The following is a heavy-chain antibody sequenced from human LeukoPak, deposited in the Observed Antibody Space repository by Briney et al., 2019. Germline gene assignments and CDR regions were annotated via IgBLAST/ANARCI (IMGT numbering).Heavy chain of an antibody. D-gene: IGHD6-19*01. V-gene: IGHV4-38-2*01. CDR1: GYSISSGYY. Sequence: SETLSLTCAVSGYSISSGYYWGWIRQPPGKGLEWIGSIYHSGSTYYNPSLKSRVAISVDTSKNQFSLKLSSVTAADTAVYYCARHTRSIAVAGTGLNYFDYWGQGTLVTVSS. J-gene: IGHJ4*02. CDR2: IYHSGST. CDR3: ARHTRSIAVAGTGLNYFDY.